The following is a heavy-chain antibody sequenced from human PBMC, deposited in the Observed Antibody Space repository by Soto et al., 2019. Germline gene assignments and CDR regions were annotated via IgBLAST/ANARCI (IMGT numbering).Heavy chain of an antibody. CDR3: ARESDGANSL. Sequence: PGGPLRLSCPASGFTFSSYWMHWVRQAPEKGLVWVSRINGDGSSTGYADSVKGRFTISRDNAKNTLYLQMNSLRAEDTGVYYCARESDGANSLWGQGTLVTVSS. CDR2: INGDGSST. D-gene: IGHD4-17*01. J-gene: IGHJ4*02. CDR1: GFTFSSYW. V-gene: IGHV3-74*01.